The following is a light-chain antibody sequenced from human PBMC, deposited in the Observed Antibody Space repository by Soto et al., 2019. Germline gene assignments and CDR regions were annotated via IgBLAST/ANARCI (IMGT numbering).Light chain of an antibody. CDR3: HQYGSSPLT. CDR2: GGS. Sequence: EIVLTQSPATLSLSPGERATLSCRASQSIRSSSLAWYQQKPGQAPRLLIYGGSSRATGIPDRFSGGGSGTDFSLTISSLETEDFSVYSCHQYGSSPLTFGGGTKVEIK. J-gene: IGKJ4*01. CDR1: QSIRSSS. V-gene: IGKV3-20*01.